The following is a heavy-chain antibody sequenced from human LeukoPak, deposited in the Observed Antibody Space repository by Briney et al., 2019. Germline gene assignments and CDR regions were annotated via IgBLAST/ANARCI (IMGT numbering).Heavy chain of an antibody. V-gene: IGHV3-7*01. Sequence: PGGSLRLSCAASGFTFSRFYMSWFRQAPGKGLEWVASIRQDGGEKSYVDSVKGRFTISRDNTKNSLYLQINSLRAEDTAVYYCARDGTAAGLYFDLWGQGTLVTVSS. CDR3: ARDGTAAGLYFDL. CDR1: GFTFSRFY. J-gene: IGHJ4*01. CDR2: IRQDGGEK. D-gene: IGHD6-13*01.